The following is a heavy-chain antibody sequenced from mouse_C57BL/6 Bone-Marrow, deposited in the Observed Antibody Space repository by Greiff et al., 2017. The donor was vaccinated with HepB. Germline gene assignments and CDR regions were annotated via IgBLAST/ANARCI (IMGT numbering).Heavy chain of an antibody. CDR1: GFTFSDYG. CDR2: ISSGSSTI. Sequence: EVKLMESGGGLVKPGGSLKLSCAASGFTFSDYGMHWVRQAPEKGLEWVAYISSGSSTIYYADTVKGRFTISRDNAKNTLFLQMTSLRSEDTAMYYCARPGYGNYGFAYWGQGTLVTVSA. V-gene: IGHV5-17*01. CDR3: ARPGYGNYGFAY. D-gene: IGHD2-1*01. J-gene: IGHJ3*01.